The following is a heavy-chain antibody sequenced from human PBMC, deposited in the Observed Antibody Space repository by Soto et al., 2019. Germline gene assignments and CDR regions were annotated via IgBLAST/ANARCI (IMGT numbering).Heavy chain of an antibody. Sequence: ASGTLSLTCTVSGGSSSSGDYYWSWIRQPPGKGLEWIGYIYYSGSTYYNPSLKSRVTISVDTSKNQFSLKLSSVTAADTAVYYCAREVRSYVNYYDSSGYLDYFDYWGQGTLVTVPS. D-gene: IGHD3-22*01. V-gene: IGHV4-30-4*01. CDR1: GGSSSSGDYY. CDR2: IYYSGST. CDR3: AREVRSYVNYYDSSGYLDYFDY. J-gene: IGHJ4*02.